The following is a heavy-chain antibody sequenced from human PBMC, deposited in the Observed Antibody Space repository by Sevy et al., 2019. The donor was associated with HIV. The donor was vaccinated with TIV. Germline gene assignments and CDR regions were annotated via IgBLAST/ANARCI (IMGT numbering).Heavy chain of an antibody. CDR1: VFNFNNYW. CDR2: INSDGYSI. Sequence: GGSLRLSCTASVFNFNNYWMHWVRQVPGKGLVWVSRINSDGYSINYADFVRGRFTISRDNAKNTLYVQMNSLRAEDTAVYFCARGSRGTMGVWGQGTTVTVSS. V-gene: IGHV3-74*01. D-gene: IGHD1-1*01. CDR3: ARGSRGTMGV. J-gene: IGHJ6*02.